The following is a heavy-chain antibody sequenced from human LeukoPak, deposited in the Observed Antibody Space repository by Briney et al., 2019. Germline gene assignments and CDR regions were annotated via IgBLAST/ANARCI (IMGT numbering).Heavy chain of an antibody. J-gene: IGHJ3*02. V-gene: IGHV7-4-1*02. CDR3: ARASMVITKGAFDI. Sequence: GASVKVSCKASGYTFTSYGMNWVRQAPGQGLEWMGWINTNTGNPTYAQGFTGRFVFSLDTSVSTAYLQISSLMAEDTAVYFCARASMVITKGAFDIWGQGTMVTVSS. CDR1: GYTFTSYG. D-gene: IGHD4/OR15-4a*01. CDR2: INTNTGNP.